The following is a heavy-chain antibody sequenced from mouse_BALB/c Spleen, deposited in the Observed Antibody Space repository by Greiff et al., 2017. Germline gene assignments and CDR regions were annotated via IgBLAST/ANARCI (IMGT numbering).Heavy chain of an antibody. CDR1: GYTFTSYW. CDR3: AYRYDRGTWFAY. Sequence: QVQLQQLGAELVKPGASVKLSCKASGYTFTSYWMHWVKQRPGQGLEWIGEINPSNGRTNYNEKFKSKATLTVDKSSSTAYMQLSSLTSEDSAVYYCAYRYDRGTWFAYWGQGTLVTVSA. J-gene: IGHJ3*01. V-gene: IGHV1S81*02. D-gene: IGHD2-14*01. CDR2: INPSNGRT.